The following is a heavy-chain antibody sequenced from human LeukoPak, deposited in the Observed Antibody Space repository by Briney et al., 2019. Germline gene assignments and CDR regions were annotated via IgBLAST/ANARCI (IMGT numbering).Heavy chain of an antibody. J-gene: IGHJ4*02. CDR1: GGSISSGDYY. CDR3: ARFRRGPYDSRGNDY. CDR2: IYYSGST. D-gene: IGHD3-22*01. V-gene: IGHV4-30-4*01. Sequence: SETLSLTCTVSGGSISSGDYYWSWIRQPPGKGLEWIGYIYYSGSTYYNPSLKSRVTISVDTSKNQFSLKLSSVTAADTAVYYCARFRRGPYDSRGNDYWGQGTLVTVSS.